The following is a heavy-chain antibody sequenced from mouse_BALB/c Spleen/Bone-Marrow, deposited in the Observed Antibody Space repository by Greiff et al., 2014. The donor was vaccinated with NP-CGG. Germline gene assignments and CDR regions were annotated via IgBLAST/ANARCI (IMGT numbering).Heavy chain of an antibody. J-gene: IGHJ4*01. V-gene: IGHV2-5*01. CDR3: AKNLRGNYVRAMDY. CDR2: IWRGGST. D-gene: IGHD2-1*01. CDR1: GFSLTSYG. Sequence: VQLQQSGPGLVQPSQSLSITCTVSGFSLTSYGVHWVRQSPGKGLEWLGVIWRGGSTDYNAAFMSRLSITKDNSKSQVFFKMXXXQADDTAIYYCAKNLRGNYVRAMDYWGQGTSVTVSS.